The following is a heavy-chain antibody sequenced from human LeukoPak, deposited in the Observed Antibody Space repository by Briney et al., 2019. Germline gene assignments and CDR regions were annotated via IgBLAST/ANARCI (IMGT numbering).Heavy chain of an antibody. V-gene: IGHV3-74*01. CDR2: INPDGSYT. J-gene: IGHJ4*02. CDR1: EFTFGRYW. Sequence: GGSLRLSCAASEFTFGRYWMHWVRQVPGKGLVWVSRINPDGSYTNYADSVKGRFTISRDNAKNTLYLQMNSLRAEDTAVYYCVTGGDDFVGIHYWGQGTLVTVSS. D-gene: IGHD1-1*01. CDR3: VTGGDDFVGIHY.